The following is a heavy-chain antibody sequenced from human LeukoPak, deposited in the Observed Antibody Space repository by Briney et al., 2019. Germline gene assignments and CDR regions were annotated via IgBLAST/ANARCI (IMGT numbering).Heavy chain of an antibody. Sequence: GGSLRLSCAASGFTFSSYWMSWVRQAPGKGLEWVAHIKQDGSEKYYVDSVKGRFTISRDNAKNSLYLQMNSLRAEDTAVYYCARETESRILEYSYGRNLPLFDYYYMDVWGKGTTVTVSS. D-gene: IGHD5-18*01. CDR3: ARETESRILEYSYGRNLPLFDYYYMDV. CDR2: IKQDGSEK. CDR1: GFTFSSYW. J-gene: IGHJ6*03. V-gene: IGHV3-7*01.